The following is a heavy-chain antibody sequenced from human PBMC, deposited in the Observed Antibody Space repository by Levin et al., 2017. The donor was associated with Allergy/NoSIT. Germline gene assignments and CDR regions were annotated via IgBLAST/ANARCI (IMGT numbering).Heavy chain of an antibody. CDR1: GGSFRGYY. CDR3: ASRTTVTTEMPDY. CDR2: INHSGST. J-gene: IGHJ4*02. D-gene: IGHD4-17*01. Sequence: SQTLSLTCAVYGGSFRGYYWSWIRQPPGKGLEWIGEINHSGSTNYNPSLKSRVTISVDTSKNQFSLKLSSVTAADTAVYYCASRTTVTTEMPDYWGQGTLVTVSS. V-gene: IGHV4-34*01.